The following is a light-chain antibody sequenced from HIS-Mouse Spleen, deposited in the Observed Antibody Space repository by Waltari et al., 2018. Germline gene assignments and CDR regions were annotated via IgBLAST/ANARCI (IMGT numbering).Light chain of an antibody. J-gene: IGLJ2*01. V-gene: IGLV3-10*01. CDR3: YSTDSSGNHRV. CDR1: ALPKKY. Sequence: SYELTQPPSVSVSPGQTARIPCAEDALPKKYAYWYQQKSGQAPVLVIYGDSKLPSGIPERFSGSSSGTMATLTISGAQVEDEADYYCYSTDSSGNHRVFGGGTKLTVL. CDR2: GDS.